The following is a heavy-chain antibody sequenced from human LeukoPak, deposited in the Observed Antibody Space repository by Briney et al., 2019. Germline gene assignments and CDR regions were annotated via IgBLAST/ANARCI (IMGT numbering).Heavy chain of an antibody. CDR1: GGTFSSYA. Sequence: SVKVSFKASGGTFSSYAVSWVRQAPGQGLEWMGGIIPIFGTANYAQKFQGRVTITADESTSTAYMELSSLRSEDTAVYYCARGTGVVWFGELLRSPLHFDYWGQGTLVTVSS. CDR2: IIPIFGTA. V-gene: IGHV1-69*01. CDR3: ARGTGVVWFGELLRSPLHFDY. D-gene: IGHD3-10*01. J-gene: IGHJ4*02.